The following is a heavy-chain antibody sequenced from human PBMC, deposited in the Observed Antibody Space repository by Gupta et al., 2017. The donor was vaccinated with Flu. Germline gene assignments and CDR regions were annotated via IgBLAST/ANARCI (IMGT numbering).Heavy chain of an antibody. CDR3: ARDFVVVVADGDFDR. Sequence: GYIFTGYDIHWVRQAPGQGLEWMGWINPKSGDTQYEKKWEGRVAMTRDTSINTAYMELSRLIVDDTAVYYCARDFVVVVADGDFDRGGQGTLVTVSS. CDR2: INPKSGDT. J-gene: IGHJ4*02. D-gene: IGHD2-15*01. CDR1: GYIFTGYD. V-gene: IGHV1-2*02.